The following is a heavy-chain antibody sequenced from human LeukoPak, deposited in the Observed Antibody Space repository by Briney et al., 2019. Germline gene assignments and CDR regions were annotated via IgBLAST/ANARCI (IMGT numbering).Heavy chain of an antibody. Sequence: KPSETLSLTCAVYGGSFSGYYWSWIRQPPGKGLEWMGEINHSGSTNYNPSLKSRATISVDTSKNQFSLKLSSVTAADTAVYYCARGLAARRRRLDYWGQGTLVTVSS. V-gene: IGHV4-34*01. CDR1: GGSFSGYY. J-gene: IGHJ4*02. CDR2: INHSGST. D-gene: IGHD6-6*01. CDR3: ARGLAARRRRLDY.